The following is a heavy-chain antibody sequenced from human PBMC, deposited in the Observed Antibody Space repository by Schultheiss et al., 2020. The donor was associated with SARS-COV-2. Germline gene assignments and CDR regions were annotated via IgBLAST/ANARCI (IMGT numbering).Heavy chain of an antibody. Sequence: GESLKISCAASGFTFSNSNMNWVRQAPGKGLEWVSFISSSGGAKYYADSVMGRFTTSRDNAKNSLYLQMSSLRAEDTAVYYCAKDHLAARPINGVDVWGQGTTVTVSS. CDR2: ISSSGGAK. CDR1: GFTFSNSN. J-gene: IGHJ6*01. V-gene: IGHV3-48*04. CDR3: AKDHLAARPINGVDV. D-gene: IGHD6-6*01.